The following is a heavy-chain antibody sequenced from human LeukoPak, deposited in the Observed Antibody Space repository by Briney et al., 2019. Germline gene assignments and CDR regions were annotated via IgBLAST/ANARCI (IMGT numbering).Heavy chain of an antibody. J-gene: IGHJ4*02. CDR1: GYTLTELS. CDR2: FDPEDGET. V-gene: IGHV1-24*01. CDR3: ATAGIAAAGTSLWSW. Sequence: ASVKVSCKVSGYTLTELSRHWVRQAPGKGLEWMGGFDPEDGETIYAQKFQGRVTMTEDTSTDTAYMELSSLRSEDTAVYYCATAGIAAAGTSLWSWWGQGTLVTVSS. D-gene: IGHD6-13*01.